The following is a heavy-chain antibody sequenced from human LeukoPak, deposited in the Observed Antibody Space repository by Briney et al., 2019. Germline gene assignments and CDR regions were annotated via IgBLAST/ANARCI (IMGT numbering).Heavy chain of an antibody. V-gene: IGHV3-23*01. CDR2: ISGSGEKT. CDR3: AKRQGANNGPIDF. D-gene: IGHD4/OR15-4a*01. Sequence: PISGSGEKTYYADFAKGRFTISRDTSRNTVYLQMNSLRGDDTAVYFCAKRQGANNGPIDFWGQGTLVTVSS. J-gene: IGHJ4*02.